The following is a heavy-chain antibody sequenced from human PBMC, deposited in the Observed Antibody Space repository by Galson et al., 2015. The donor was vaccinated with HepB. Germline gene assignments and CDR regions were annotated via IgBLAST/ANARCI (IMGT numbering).Heavy chain of an antibody. Sequence: GLEWIGYIYSSGSTNYNPSLESRISMAVDTSRKQFSLRLSRLRSDDTAVYYCARVPPLGRDGYKDIWGQGTMVTVSS. V-gene: IGHV4-59*01. CDR2: IYSSGST. CDR3: ARVPPLGRDGYKDI. J-gene: IGHJ3*02. D-gene: IGHD5-24*01.